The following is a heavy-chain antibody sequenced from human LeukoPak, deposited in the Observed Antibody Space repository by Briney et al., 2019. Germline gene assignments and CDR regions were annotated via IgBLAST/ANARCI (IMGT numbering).Heavy chain of an antibody. CDR2: IWYDGSNK. Sequence: PGGSLRLSCAASGFTFSSYGMHWVRQAPGKGLEWVAVIWYDGSNKYYADSVKGRFTISRDNSKNTLYLQMNSPRAEDTAVYYCARDLGTAMALFGDFDYWGQGTLVTVSS. CDR3: ARDLGTAMALFGDFDY. D-gene: IGHD5-18*01. CDR1: GFTFSSYG. J-gene: IGHJ4*02. V-gene: IGHV3-33*08.